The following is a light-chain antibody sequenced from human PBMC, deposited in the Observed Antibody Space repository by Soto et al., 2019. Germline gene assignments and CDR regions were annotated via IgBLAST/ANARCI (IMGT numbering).Light chain of an antibody. V-gene: IGKV3-20*01. CDR2: GAS. CDR3: QQYGISPPT. Sequence: IVMTQSPSTLSVSPGQRSTLSCRASQSVSSSYLAWYQQKHGQAPRIXIYGASSRATGIPDRFSGSGYGTDFNLTISRLETEDFAVFYCQQYGISPPTFGPGTKVDIK. J-gene: IGKJ1*01. CDR1: QSVSSSY.